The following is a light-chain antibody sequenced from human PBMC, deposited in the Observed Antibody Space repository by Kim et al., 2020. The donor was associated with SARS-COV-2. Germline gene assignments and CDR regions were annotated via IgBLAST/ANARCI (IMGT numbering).Light chain of an antibody. V-gene: IGKV1-39*01. Sequence: DIQMTQSPSSLSASVGDSVTITCRASESVGAYLNWYQQKPGKAPKLLVYAVSDLESGVPSRFTGSGYGTDFTLTINNLQPEDFASYFCHQTFRSKYTFGQGTKLEI. CDR2: AVS. CDR3: HQTFRSKYT. CDR1: ESVGAY. J-gene: IGKJ2*01.